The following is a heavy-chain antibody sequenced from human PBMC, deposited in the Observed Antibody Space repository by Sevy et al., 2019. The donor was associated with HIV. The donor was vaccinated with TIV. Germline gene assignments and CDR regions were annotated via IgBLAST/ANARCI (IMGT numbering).Heavy chain of an antibody. CDR2: IYTSGST. J-gene: IGHJ4*02. CDR1: GGSISSGSYY. Sequence: SETLSLTCTVSGGSISSGSYYWSWIRQPAGKGLEWIGRIYTSGSTNYNPSLKSRVTMSVDTSKNQFSLKLSSVTAADTAVYYCARSADIAAAGTFGHYFDYWGQGTLVTVSS. D-gene: IGHD6-13*01. CDR3: ARSADIAAAGTFGHYFDY. V-gene: IGHV4-61*02.